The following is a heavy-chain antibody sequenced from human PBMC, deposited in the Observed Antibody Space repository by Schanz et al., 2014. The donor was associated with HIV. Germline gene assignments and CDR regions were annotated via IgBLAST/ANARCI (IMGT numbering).Heavy chain of an antibody. Sequence: EVQLLESGGGLVQPGGSLRLSCAASGFTFSSYWMTWVRQAPGKGLEMVANMNQDGSRKYYVDSVKGRFTISRDNSRNTLFLQMDSLRVDDTAVYYCAQMGAFAAFDIWGHGTVVTVSP. CDR2: MNQDGSRK. V-gene: IGHV3-7*03. J-gene: IGHJ3*02. CDR3: AQMGAFAAFDI. CDR1: GFTFSSYW. D-gene: IGHD3-16*01.